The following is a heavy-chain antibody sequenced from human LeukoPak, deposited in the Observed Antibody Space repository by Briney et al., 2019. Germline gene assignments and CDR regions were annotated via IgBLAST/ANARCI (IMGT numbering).Heavy chain of an antibody. D-gene: IGHD3-22*01. CDR2: ISGSGGST. J-gene: IGHJ4*02. CDR3: AKATTVSTYYYDSSGSGHY. Sequence: PGGSLRLSCAASGFTFSSYAMSWVRQAPGKGLEWVSAISGSGGSTYYADSVKGRFTISRDNSKNTLYLQMNSLRAEDTAVYYCAKATTVSTYYYDSSGSGHYWGQGTLVTVPS. V-gene: IGHV3-23*01. CDR1: GFTFSSYA.